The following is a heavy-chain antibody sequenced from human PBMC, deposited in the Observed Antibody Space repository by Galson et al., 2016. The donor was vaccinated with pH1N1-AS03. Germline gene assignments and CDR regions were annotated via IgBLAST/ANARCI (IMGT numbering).Heavy chain of an antibody. V-gene: IGHV1-46*01. CDR3: LAYGSGTQAYFDY. CDR1: GYTFTRYY. J-gene: IGHJ4*02. Sequence: SVKVSCKASGYTFTRYYVHWVRQAPGEGLEWMGVIDPSGGGTTYAQKFQDGVTMTRDTSTSSAHVELSSLRFDDTAVYYCLAYGSGTQAYFDYWGQGTPVAVSS. D-gene: IGHD3-10*01. CDR2: IDPSGGGT.